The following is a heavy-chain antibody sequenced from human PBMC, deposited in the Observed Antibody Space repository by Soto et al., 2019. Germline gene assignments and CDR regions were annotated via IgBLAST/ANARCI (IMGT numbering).Heavy chain of an antibody. D-gene: IGHD5-12*01. CDR1: GGTFSSYA. Sequence: GASVKVSCKASGGTFSSYAISWVRQAPGQGLEWMGGIIPIFGTANYAQKFQGRVTITADESTSTAYMELSSLRSEDTAVYYCARRPDIVATVEYYHYYGMDVWGQGTTVTVSS. CDR3: ARRPDIVATVEYYHYYGMDV. V-gene: IGHV1-69*13. J-gene: IGHJ6*02. CDR2: IIPIFGTA.